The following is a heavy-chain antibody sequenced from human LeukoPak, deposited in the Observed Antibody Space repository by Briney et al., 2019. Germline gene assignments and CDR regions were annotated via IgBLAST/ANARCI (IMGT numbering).Heavy chain of an antibody. CDR2: IDYSGDTT. Sequence: GGSLRLSCTASGSTLSSYEMTWIRQAPGKGLEWVSSIDYSGDTTYYADSVKGRFTISRDNSKSTLFLQLSSLRADDTAVYYCARDHRGGDGDYMYYYYYYMDVWGKGTTVTISS. D-gene: IGHD4-17*01. V-gene: IGHV3-23*01. CDR3: ARDHRGGDGDYMYYYYYYMDV. J-gene: IGHJ6*03. CDR1: GSTLSSYE.